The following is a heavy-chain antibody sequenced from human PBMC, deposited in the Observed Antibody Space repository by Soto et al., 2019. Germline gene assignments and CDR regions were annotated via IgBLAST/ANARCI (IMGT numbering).Heavy chain of an antibody. Sequence: EVQLVESGGGLVQPGGSLRLSCAASGFTFSNYWMYWVRQAPGKGLVWVSRTNSDGSVSSYADSVKGRLTISRDNVKNTLYLQMNSLRAEDTAVYYCARGDCVGGTCYSWAGSFYYYMDVWCKGTTVTVFS. CDR1: GFTFSNYW. J-gene: IGHJ6*03. CDR2: TNSDGSVS. D-gene: IGHD2-15*01. V-gene: IGHV3-74*01. CDR3: ARGDCVGGTCYSWAGSFYYYMDV.